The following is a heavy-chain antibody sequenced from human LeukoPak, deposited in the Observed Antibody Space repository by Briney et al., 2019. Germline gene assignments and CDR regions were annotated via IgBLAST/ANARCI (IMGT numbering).Heavy chain of an antibody. J-gene: IGHJ4*02. CDR1: GGTFSSYA. CDR2: IIPIFGTA. D-gene: IGHD6-13*01. Sequence: ASVKVSCKASGGTFSSYAISWVRQAPGQGLEWMGGIIPIFGTANYAQKFQGRVTITADESTSTAYMELSSLRSEDTAVYYCARDLAAAGPPGGYWGQGTLVTVSS. V-gene: IGHV1-69*13. CDR3: ARDLAAAGPPGGY.